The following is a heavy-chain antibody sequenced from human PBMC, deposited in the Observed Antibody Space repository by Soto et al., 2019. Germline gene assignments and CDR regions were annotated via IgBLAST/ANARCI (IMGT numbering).Heavy chain of an antibody. J-gene: IGHJ2*01. CDR2: ISGSSGST. CDR1: GFTFSVFA. Sequence: GRSPRLSCGASGFTFSVFAMTWVRQAPGKGLEWVSTISGSSGSTYFADSVKGRFTISRDNSNNTLYLQMNRLRAEDTAVYFCVIIYGLTVARLHHFD. V-gene: IGHV3-23*01. CDR3: VIIYGLTVARLHHFD. D-gene: IGHD6-19*01.